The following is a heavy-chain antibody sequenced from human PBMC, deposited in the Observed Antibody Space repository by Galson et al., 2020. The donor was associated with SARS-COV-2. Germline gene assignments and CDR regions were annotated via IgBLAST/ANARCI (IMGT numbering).Heavy chain of an antibody. J-gene: IGHJ4*02. Sequence: GESLKISCAASGFTFSSYDMHWVRQATGKGLEWVSAIGTAGDTYYPGSVKGRFTISRENDKNSLYLQMNSLRAGDTAVYYCARSRNDYGEYDYWGQGTLVTVSS. CDR3: ARSRNDYGEYDY. V-gene: IGHV3-13*01. CDR1: GFTFSSYD. CDR2: IGTAGDT. D-gene: IGHD4-17*01.